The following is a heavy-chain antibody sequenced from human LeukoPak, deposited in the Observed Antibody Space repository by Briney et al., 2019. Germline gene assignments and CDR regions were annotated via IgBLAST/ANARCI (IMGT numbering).Heavy chain of an antibody. CDR1: GGSISSSSYY. CDR2: IYYSGTT. Sequence: PSETLSLTCAVSGGSISSSSYYWDWIRQPPGKGLEWIGIIYYSGTTYYNPSLKSRVTISVDTSKNQFSLKLSSVTAADTAIYYCARAPLYHYDSSGYLFDYWGQGTLVTVSS. J-gene: IGHJ4*02. V-gene: IGHV4-39*07. CDR3: ARAPLYHYDSSGYLFDY. D-gene: IGHD3-22*01.